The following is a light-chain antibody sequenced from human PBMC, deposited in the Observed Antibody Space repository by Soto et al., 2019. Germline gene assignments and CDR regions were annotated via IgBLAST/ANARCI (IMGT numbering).Light chain of an antibody. CDR2: DSS. Sequence: EIVLTQSPATLSLSPGERATLSCRASQSVSSYLAWYQQKPGQAPRLLIYDSSNRAAGIPARFSGSGSGTAFTPTISSLEPEDFAVYYCQQRSNWPRTFGQGTKVEIK. CDR3: QQRSNWPRT. CDR1: QSVSSY. J-gene: IGKJ1*01. V-gene: IGKV3-11*01.